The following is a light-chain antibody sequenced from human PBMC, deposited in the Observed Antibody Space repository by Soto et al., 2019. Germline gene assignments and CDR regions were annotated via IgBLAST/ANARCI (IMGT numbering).Light chain of an antibody. Sequence: QSVLTQPPSASGTAGQRVTISCSGSSSNIGSNYVYWYQQLPGMAPKLLIYSNIHRPSGVPDRFSGSKSGTSASLAISGLRSEYEADYYCAAWDDSLSRAVFGGGTQLTVL. CDR3: AAWDDSLSRAV. CDR1: SSNIGSNY. V-gene: IGLV1-47*02. J-gene: IGLJ7*01. CDR2: SNI.